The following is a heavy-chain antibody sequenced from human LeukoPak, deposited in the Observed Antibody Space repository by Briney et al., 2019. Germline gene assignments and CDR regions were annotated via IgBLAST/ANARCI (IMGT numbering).Heavy chain of an antibody. D-gene: IGHD3-3*01. CDR2: IYYSGST. J-gene: IGHJ4*02. Sequence: PSETLSLTCTVSGGSISSYYWSWIRQPPGKGLEWIGYIYYSGSTNYNPSLKSRVTISVDTSKNQFSLKLSSVTAADTAVYYCARGSKITIFGVAHKGFDYWGQGTLVTVSS. CDR3: ARGSKITIFGVAHKGFDY. CDR1: GGSISSYY. V-gene: IGHV4-59*12.